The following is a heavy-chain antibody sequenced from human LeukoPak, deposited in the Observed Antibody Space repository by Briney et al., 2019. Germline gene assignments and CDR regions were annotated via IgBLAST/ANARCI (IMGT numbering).Heavy chain of an antibody. CDR2: IYYSGST. D-gene: IGHD1/OR15-1a*01. J-gene: IGHJ4*02. CDR3: ARGTVSSWNKRGYYFDY. Sequence: SETLSLTCTVSGGSISSYYWSWIRQPPGNGLEWIGYIYYSGSTNYNPSLKSRVTISVDTSKNQFSLKLSSVTAADTAVYYCARGTVSSWNKRGYYFDYWGQGTLVTVSS. CDR1: GGSISSYY. V-gene: IGHV4-59*01.